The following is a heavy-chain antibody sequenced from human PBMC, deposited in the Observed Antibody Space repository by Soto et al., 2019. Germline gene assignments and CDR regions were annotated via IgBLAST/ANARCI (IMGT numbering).Heavy chain of an antibody. V-gene: IGHV3-30-3*01. CDR2: ISYDGNTK. D-gene: IGHD2-21*02. Sequence: GGSLRLSCAASGFTFSNYALHWVRQAPGKGLEWVAFISYDGNTKYYTDSVEGRFSVSRDNSKNTLYLQMNSLRTEDTAVYYCARVDLSGFCAGDCYSYYWGQGTLVTVSS. CDR1: GFTFSNYA. J-gene: IGHJ4*02. CDR3: ARVDLSGFCAGDCYSYY.